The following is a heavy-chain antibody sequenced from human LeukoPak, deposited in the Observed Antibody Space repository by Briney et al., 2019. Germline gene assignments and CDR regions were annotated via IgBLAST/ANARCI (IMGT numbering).Heavy chain of an antibody. J-gene: IGHJ6*03. Sequence: GGSLRLSCAASGFIFSSYGMHWVRQAPDKGLEWVAVISYDGSNKYYADSVKGRFTISRDNSKNTLYLQMNSLRAEDTAVYYCAKPYVDIVASYMDVWGKGTTVTVSS. CDR1: GFIFSSYG. CDR2: ISYDGSNK. V-gene: IGHV3-30*18. D-gene: IGHD5-12*01. CDR3: AKPYVDIVASYMDV.